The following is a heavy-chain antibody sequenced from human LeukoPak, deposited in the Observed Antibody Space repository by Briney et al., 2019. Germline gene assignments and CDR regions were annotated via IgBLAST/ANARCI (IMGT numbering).Heavy chain of an antibody. CDR1: GYSFTSYW. CDR3: ARQGDSSWLNKFDY. CDR2: IYPGDSDT. V-gene: IGHV5-51*01. D-gene: IGHD6-13*01. Sequence: VESLKISCKGSGYSFTSYWIGWVRQMPGKGLEWMGIIYPGDSDTKYSPSFQGQVTISADKSISTAYLQWSSLKAPDTAMYYCARQGDSSWLNKFDYWGQGTLVTVSS. J-gene: IGHJ4*02.